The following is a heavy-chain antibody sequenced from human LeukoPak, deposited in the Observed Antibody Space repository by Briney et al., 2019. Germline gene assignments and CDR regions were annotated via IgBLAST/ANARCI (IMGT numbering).Heavy chain of an antibody. D-gene: IGHD4-23*01. Sequence: GGSLRLSCAASGFTFSSYAMSWVRQAPGKGLEWVSAISGSGGSTYYADSVKGRFTISRDNSKNTLYLQMNSLRAEDTAVYYCAKVPQLRWYSLHYFDYWGQGTLVTVSS. CDR2: ISGSGGST. CDR3: AKVPQLRWYSLHYFDY. J-gene: IGHJ4*02. V-gene: IGHV3-23*01. CDR1: GFTFSSYA.